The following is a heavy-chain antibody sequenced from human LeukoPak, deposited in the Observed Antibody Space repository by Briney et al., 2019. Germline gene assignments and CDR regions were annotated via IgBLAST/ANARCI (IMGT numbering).Heavy chain of an antibody. Sequence: ASVKVSCKASGYTFTGYYMHWVRQAPGQGLEWMGWINPNSGGTNYAQKFQGRVTMTGDTSISTAYMELSRLRSDDTAVYYCARDGSSSWYLGFNWFDPWGQGTLVTVSS. V-gene: IGHV1-2*02. J-gene: IGHJ5*02. CDR1: GYTFTGYY. CDR3: ARDGSSSWYLGFNWFDP. CDR2: INPNSGGT. D-gene: IGHD6-13*01.